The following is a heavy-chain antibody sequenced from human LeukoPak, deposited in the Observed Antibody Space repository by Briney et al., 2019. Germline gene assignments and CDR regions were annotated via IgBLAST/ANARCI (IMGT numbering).Heavy chain of an antibody. V-gene: IGHV4-4*09. Sequence: PSETLSLTCTVSGDSVSSGYWNWFRQPPGKGLEWIGYIYDSGMTDYSPSLKNRLTISLDTSNNQFSLKLSSVTAADTAVYYCAGRGHRYSRDWGRGILVTVSS. D-gene: IGHD2-15*01. J-gene: IGHJ1*01. CDR3: AGRGHRYSRD. CDR2: IYDSGMT. CDR1: GDSVSSGY.